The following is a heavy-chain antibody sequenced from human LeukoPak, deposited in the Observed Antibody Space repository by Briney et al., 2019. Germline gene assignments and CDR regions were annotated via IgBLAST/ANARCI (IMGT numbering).Heavy chain of an antibody. J-gene: IGHJ4*02. V-gene: IGHV3-64D*06. CDR1: GFIFSSNA. D-gene: IGHD6-19*01. Sequence: GGSLRLSCSASGFIFSSNAMHWVRQAPGKGLEYVSAISSNGGTTYYTDSAKDRFTISRDNSKNTLYLQMSSLRAEDTAVYYCVRASYSSGWYGDCWGQGTLVTVSS. CDR2: ISSNGGTT. CDR3: VRASYSSGWYGDC.